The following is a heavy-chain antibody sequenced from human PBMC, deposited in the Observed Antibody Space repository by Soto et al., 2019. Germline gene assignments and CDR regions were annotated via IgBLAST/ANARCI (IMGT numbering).Heavy chain of an antibody. V-gene: IGHV4-39*02. CDR2: IYYSGST. CDR1: GGSISSSSYY. D-gene: IGHD3-22*01. J-gene: IGHJ4*02. Sequence: SETLSLTCTVSGGSISSSSYYWGWIRQPPGKGLEWIGSIYYSGSTYYNPSLKSRVTISVDTSKNQFSLKLSSVTAADTAVYYCARDYYDTSGYFDYWGQGTLVTLAS. CDR3: ARDYYDTSGYFDY.